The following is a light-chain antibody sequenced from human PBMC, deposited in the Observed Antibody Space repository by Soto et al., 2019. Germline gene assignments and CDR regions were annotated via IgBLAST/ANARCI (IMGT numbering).Light chain of an antibody. J-gene: IGKJ5*01. CDR2: GAS. V-gene: IGKV3-15*01. Sequence: EKALTQSPVTLSLSPGERATLSCRASQSVSSNLAWYQQRPGQAPRLLIYGASARALGIPARFSGSGSGTEFSFTVTSLQSEDFAVYYCQQYDQWPITFGQGTRLEI. CDR1: QSVSSN. CDR3: QQYDQWPIT.